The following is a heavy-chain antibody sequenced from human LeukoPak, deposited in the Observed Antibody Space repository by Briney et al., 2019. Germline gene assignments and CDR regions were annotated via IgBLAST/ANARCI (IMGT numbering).Heavy chain of an antibody. Sequence: PGGSLRLSCAASGFTFSTYEMHWVRQAPGKGLEWVSDISSSGSTIYYAGSVKGRFTTSRDNAKNLLYLQMHSLRAEDTAVYYCSLLAVASPQDYWGQGTLVTVSS. V-gene: IGHV3-48*03. CDR1: GFTFSTYE. D-gene: IGHD6-19*01. CDR3: SLLAVASPQDY. CDR2: ISSSGSTI. J-gene: IGHJ4*02.